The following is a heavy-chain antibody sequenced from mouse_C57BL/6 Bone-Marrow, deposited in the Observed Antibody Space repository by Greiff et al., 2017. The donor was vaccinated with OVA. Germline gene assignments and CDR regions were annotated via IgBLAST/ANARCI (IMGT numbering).Heavy chain of an antibody. CDR1: GYTFTDYN. Sequence: EVQLQQSGPELVKPGASVKIPCKASGYTFTDYNMDWVKQSHGKSLEWIGDINPNNGGTIYNQKFKGKATLTVDKSSSTAYMELRRLTSEDTAVYYCARLGCSSLYYDYWGQGTTLTVSS. V-gene: IGHV1-18*01. CDR3: ARLGCSSLYYDY. CDR2: INPNNGGT. J-gene: IGHJ2*01. D-gene: IGHD1-1*01.